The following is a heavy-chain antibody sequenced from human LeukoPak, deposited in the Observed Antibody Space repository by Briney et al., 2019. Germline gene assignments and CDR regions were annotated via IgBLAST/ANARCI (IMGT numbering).Heavy chain of an antibody. CDR2: ISGSGGST. CDR3: VKDRCDRTTCPEV. Sequence: GGSLRFSCAASGFTFSTYAMTWVRQAPGEGLEWVSGISGSGGSTYYTDSVKGRFTISRDNSKNTLHLQMSSLRAEDTALYYCVKDRCDRTTCPEVWGQGTLVTVSS. CDR1: GFTFSTYA. V-gene: IGHV3-23*01. J-gene: IGHJ4*02. D-gene: IGHD2-2*01.